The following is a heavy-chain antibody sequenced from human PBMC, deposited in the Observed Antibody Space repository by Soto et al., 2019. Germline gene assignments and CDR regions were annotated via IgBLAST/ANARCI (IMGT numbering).Heavy chain of an antibody. D-gene: IGHD3-10*01. J-gene: IGHJ4*02. V-gene: IGHV1-18*01. CDR1: GYTFSSIG. Sequence: ASVKVSCKASGYTFSSIGISWVRQAPGQGLEWMGWISPYKGNTHYAQGLQGRVTMNTDTSTSTAYMELRGLRSDDTAVYYCARDVDASGSYYTDYWGQGTLVTVSS. CDR3: ARDVDASGSYYTDY. CDR2: ISPYKGNT.